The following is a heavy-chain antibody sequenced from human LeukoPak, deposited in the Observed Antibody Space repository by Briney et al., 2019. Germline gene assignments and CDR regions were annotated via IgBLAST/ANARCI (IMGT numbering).Heavy chain of an antibody. J-gene: IGHJ4*02. CDR3: VKEAGSGSYPYYFDY. D-gene: IGHD3-10*01. CDR1: GFTFSSYA. Sequence: GGSLGLSCAASGFTFSSYAMSWVRQAPGKGLEWVSAISGSGGSTYYADSVKGRFTISRDNSKNTLYLQMNSLRAEDTAVYYCVKEAGSGSYPYYFDYWGQGTLITVSS. V-gene: IGHV3-23*01. CDR2: ISGSGGST.